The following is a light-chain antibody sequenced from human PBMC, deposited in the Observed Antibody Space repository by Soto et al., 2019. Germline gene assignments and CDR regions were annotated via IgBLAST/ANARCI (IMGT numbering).Light chain of an antibody. CDR2: AAS. V-gene: IGKV1-39*01. CDR1: QSINSY. Sequence: ASVGDNVTITCRASQSINSYLTWYQQQPGKAPKLLIFAASSLQSGVPSRFSGNGSGTDFTLTISSLQPEDFATYYCQQSYNTPFTFGPGTKVDIK. CDR3: QQSYNTPFT. J-gene: IGKJ3*01.